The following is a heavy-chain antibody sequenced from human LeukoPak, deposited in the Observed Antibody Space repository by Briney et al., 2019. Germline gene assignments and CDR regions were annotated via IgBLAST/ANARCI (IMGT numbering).Heavy chain of an antibody. V-gene: IGHV3-53*01. CDR1: GFTVSGNY. Sequence: PGGSLRLSCAASGFTVSGNYMNWVRQAPGKGLEWVSVIYSGGSIYHADSVKGRFTISRDNSKNTLYLQMDSLRAEDTAVYYCARDSVGAGYSDYWGQGTLVTVSS. CDR3: ARDSVGAGYSDY. D-gene: IGHD1-26*01. J-gene: IGHJ4*02. CDR2: IYSGGSI.